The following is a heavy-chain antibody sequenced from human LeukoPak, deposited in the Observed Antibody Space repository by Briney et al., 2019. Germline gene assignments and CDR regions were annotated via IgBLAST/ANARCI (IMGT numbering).Heavy chain of an antibody. CDR3: AGVYGSGSYYKGVYYFDY. V-gene: IGHV4-39*01. D-gene: IGHD3-10*01. Sequence: PSETLSLTCTVSGGSISSSSYYWGWIRQPPGKGLEWIGSIYYSGSTYYNPSLKSRVTTSVDTSKNQFSLKLSSVTAADTAVYYCAGVYGSGSYYKGVYYFDYWGQGTLVTVSS. J-gene: IGHJ4*02. CDR1: GGSISSSSYY. CDR2: IYYSGST.